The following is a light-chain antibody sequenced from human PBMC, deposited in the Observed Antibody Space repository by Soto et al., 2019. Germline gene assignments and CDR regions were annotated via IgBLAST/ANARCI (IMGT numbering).Light chain of an antibody. CDR2: EVS. J-gene: IGLJ1*01. V-gene: IGLV2-14*01. CDR3: SSYTSSSTLVV. Sequence: QSALTQPPSASGSPGQSVTISCTGTSSDVGKYDYVSWFQHHPGKAPKLIIYEVSKRPSGVSNRFSGSKSGNTASLTISGLQAEDEADYYCSSYTSSSTLVVFGTGTKVTVL. CDR1: SSDVGKYDY.